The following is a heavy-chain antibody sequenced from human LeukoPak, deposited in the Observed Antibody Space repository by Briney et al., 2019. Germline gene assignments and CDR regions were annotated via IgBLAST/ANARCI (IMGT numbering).Heavy chain of an antibody. V-gene: IGHV3-48*04. Sequence: GGSLRLSCAASGFTFSSYSMNWVHQAPGKGLERVSYISSSSSTIYYADSVKGRFTISRDNAKNSLYLQMNSLRAEDTAVYYCARDATVQYSSSWYPNYYYYYYMDVWGKGTTVTVSS. CDR3: ARDATVQYSSSWYPNYYYYYYMDV. CDR2: ISSSSSTI. J-gene: IGHJ6*03. D-gene: IGHD6-13*01. CDR1: GFTFSSYS.